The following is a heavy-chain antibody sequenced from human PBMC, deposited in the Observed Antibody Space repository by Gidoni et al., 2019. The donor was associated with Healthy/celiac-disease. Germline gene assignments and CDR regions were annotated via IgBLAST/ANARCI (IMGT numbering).Heavy chain of an antibody. CDR3: ARAESSGYWGWFDP. J-gene: IGHJ5*02. D-gene: IGHD3-22*01. CDR1: GFTVSSNY. Sequence: EVQLVETGGGLIQPGGSLRLSCAASGFTVSSNYMSWVRQAPGKGLEWVSVIYSGGSTYYADSVKGRFTISRDNSKNTLYLQMNSLRAEDTAVYYCARAESSGYWGWFDPWGQGTLVTVSS. V-gene: IGHV3-53*02. CDR2: IYSGGST.